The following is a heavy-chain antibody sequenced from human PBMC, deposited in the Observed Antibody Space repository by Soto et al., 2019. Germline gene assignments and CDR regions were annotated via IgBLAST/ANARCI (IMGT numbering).Heavy chain of an antibody. CDR3: ARDPGLWFGEFVPDPYGMDV. Sequence: PSGTLSLTCTVSGGSISSSYWSWIRQPPGKGLEWIGYIYYSGSTNYNPSLKSRVTISVDTSKNQFSLKLSSVTAADTAVYYCARDPGLWFGEFVPDPYGMDVWGQATTLTVSS. V-gene: IGHV4-59*12. J-gene: IGHJ6*02. CDR2: IYYSGST. CDR1: GGSISSSY. D-gene: IGHD3-10*01.